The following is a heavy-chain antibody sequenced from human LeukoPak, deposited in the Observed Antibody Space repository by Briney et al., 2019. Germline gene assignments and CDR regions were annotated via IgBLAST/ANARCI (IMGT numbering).Heavy chain of an antibody. V-gene: IGHV4-34*01. Sequence: SETLSLTCAVYGGSFSGYYWSWIRQPPGKGLEWIGEIDHSGSTNYNPSLKSRVTISVDTSKNQFSLKLSSVTAADTAVYYCARGGNSGVNPWGQGTLVTVSS. CDR1: GGSFSGYY. D-gene: IGHD4-23*01. J-gene: IGHJ5*02. CDR2: IDHSGST. CDR3: ARGGNSGVNP.